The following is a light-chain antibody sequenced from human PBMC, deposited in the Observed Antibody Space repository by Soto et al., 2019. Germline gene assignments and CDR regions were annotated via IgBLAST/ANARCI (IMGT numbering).Light chain of an antibody. Sequence: QPVLTQSPSASASLGASVKLTCTLSSGHSSYAIAWHQQQPEKGPRYLMKLNSDDSHSKGDGIPDRFSGSSSGAERYLTISSLQSEDEADYYCQTWGTGTAYVVFGGGTKLTVL. CDR1: SGHSSYA. J-gene: IGLJ2*01. V-gene: IGLV4-69*01. CDR3: QTWGTGTAYVV. CDR2: LNSDDSH.